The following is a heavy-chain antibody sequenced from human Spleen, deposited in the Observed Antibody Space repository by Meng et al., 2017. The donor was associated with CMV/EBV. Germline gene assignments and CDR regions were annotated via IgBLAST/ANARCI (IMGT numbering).Heavy chain of an antibody. J-gene: IGHJ4*02. Sequence: FTFSSYSMNWVRQAPGKGLEWVSSISSSSSYIYYADSVKGRFTISRDNAKNSLYLQMNSLRAEDTAVYYCARAGVGSYDSSGYYPHWGQGTLVTVSS. CDR3: ARAGVGSYDSSGYYPH. CDR2: ISSSSSYI. V-gene: IGHV3-21*01. CDR1: FTFSSYS. D-gene: IGHD3-22*01.